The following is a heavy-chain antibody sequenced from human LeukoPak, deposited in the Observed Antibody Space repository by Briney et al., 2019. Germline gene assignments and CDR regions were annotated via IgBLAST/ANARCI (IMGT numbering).Heavy chain of an antibody. J-gene: IGHJ4*02. CDR3: TGNYYGSGSYADFDY. CDR1: GFTFSGSA. CDR2: IRSTANGYAT. V-gene: IGHV3-73*01. D-gene: IGHD3-10*01. Sequence: AGGSLRLSCAASGFTFSGSALHWVRQASGKGLEWVGRIRSTANGYATAYAASVKGRFTISRDDSKNTAYLQMDSLKTEDTAVHYCTGNYYGSGSYADFDYWGQGTLVTVSS.